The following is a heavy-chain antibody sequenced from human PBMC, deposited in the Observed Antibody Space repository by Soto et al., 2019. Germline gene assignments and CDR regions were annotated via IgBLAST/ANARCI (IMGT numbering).Heavy chain of an antibody. J-gene: IGHJ4*02. CDR2: IYHSGST. CDR1: GGSISSGGYS. Sequence: KPSETLSLTCAVSGGSISSGGYSWSWIRQPPGKGLEWIGYIYHSGSTYYNPSLKSRVTISVDRSKNQFSLKLSSVTAADTAVYYCARDSGSSLDYWGQGTLVTVSS. CDR3: ARDSGSSLDY. D-gene: IGHD1-26*01. V-gene: IGHV4-30-2*01.